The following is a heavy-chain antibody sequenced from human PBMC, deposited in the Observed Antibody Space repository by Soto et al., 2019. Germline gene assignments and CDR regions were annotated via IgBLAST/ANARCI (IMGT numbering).Heavy chain of an antibody. CDR3: ARGRTVRNYADDSSDYFYFFDY. D-gene: IGHD3-22*01. CDR1: GDSISTFY. CDR2: VYYTGST. V-gene: IGHV4-59*01. Sequence: NPSETLSLTCTVSGDSISTFYWGWMRQSPGKELEWIGYVYYTGSTSYNPSLKSRVTISVDRSKNQFSLKLTSANAADTAVYYCARGRTVRNYADDSSDYFYFFDYWGQGTQVTVSS. J-gene: IGHJ4*02.